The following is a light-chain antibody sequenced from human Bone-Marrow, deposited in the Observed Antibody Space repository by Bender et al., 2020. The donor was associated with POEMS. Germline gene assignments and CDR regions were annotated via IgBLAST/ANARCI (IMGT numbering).Light chain of an antibody. V-gene: IGLV3-21*03. Sequence: SSVLTQPPSVSVAPGRTATISCGGNNIGSKSVHWYQQKPGQAPVLVVYDNKDRPSGIPERLSGSNSGDMATLTISRVEAGDEADYHCQMWDSSSYHWVFGGGTKLTVL. J-gene: IGLJ3*02. CDR1: NIGSKS. CDR2: DNK. CDR3: QMWDSSSYHWV.